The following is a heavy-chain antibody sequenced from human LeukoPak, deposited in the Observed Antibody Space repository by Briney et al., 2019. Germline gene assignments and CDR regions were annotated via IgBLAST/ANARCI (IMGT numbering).Heavy chain of an antibody. CDR3: ARERDGNIFDY. CDR2: IKQDGSAK. Sequence: GGSLRLSCAASGFTFSRHWMYWVRQAPGKGLEWVANIKQDGSAKPYVDSVKGRFTISRDNAKNSLFLQMNSLRAEDTAVYYCARERDGNIFDYWGQGTLVTVSS. V-gene: IGHV3-7*03. D-gene: IGHD4-23*01. J-gene: IGHJ4*02. CDR1: GFTFSRHW.